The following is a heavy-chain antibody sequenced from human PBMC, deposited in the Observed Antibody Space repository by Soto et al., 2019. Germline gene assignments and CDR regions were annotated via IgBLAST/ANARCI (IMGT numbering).Heavy chain of an antibody. CDR1: GFTFSSYV. D-gene: IGHD6-13*01. CDR3: AKVGAAAAGTRALDI. CDR2: ISGSGGST. J-gene: IGHJ3*02. V-gene: IGHV3-23*01. Sequence: GGSLRLSCAASGFTFSSYVMSWVRQAPGKGLEWVSAISGSGGSTYYADSVKGRFTISKDNSKNKLYLQMNSLRGEDTAVYYCAKVGAAAAGTRALDIWGQGTMVTVSS.